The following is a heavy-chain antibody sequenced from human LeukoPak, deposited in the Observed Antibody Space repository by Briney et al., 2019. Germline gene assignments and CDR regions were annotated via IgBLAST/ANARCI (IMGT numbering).Heavy chain of an antibody. J-gene: IGHJ3*02. CDR2: INHSGST. CDR1: GGSFSGYY. D-gene: IGHD1/OR15-1a*01. Sequence: SETLSLTCAVYGGSFSGYYWSWIRQPPGKGLEWIGEINHSGSTNYNPSLKSRVTISVDTSKNQFSLKLSSVTAADTAVYYCARVKRLGQRITNRRVAFDIWGQGTIVTVSS. CDR3: ARVKRLGQRITNRRVAFDI. V-gene: IGHV4-34*01.